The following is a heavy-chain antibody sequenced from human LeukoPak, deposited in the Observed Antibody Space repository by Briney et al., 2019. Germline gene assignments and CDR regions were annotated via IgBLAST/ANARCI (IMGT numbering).Heavy chain of an antibody. CDR1: GYTFTSYD. J-gene: IGHJ1*01. Sequence: ASVKVSCKASGYTFTSYDINWVRQATGQGLEWMGWMNPNSGNTGYAQKFQGRVTMTRNTSISTAYMELSSLRSEDTAVYYCALGSSSWSQGRYFQHWGQGTLVTVSS. V-gene: IGHV1-8*01. CDR3: ALGSSSWSQGRYFQH. CDR2: MNPNSGNT. D-gene: IGHD6-13*01.